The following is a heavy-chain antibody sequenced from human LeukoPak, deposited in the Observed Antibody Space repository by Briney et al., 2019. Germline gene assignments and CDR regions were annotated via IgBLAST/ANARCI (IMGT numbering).Heavy chain of an antibody. CDR2: VSKSGDSI. V-gene: IGHV3-48*03. J-gene: IGHJ4*02. Sequence: GGSLRLSCAASGFTFSSYEMNWVRQAPGKGLEWVSYVSKSGDSIYYADSVKGRFTISRDNAKNSLYLQMNSLRAEDTAVYYCAKDYLDYYDSSGYPGYWGQGTLVTVSS. D-gene: IGHD3-22*01. CDR1: GFTFSSYE. CDR3: AKDYLDYYDSSGYPGY.